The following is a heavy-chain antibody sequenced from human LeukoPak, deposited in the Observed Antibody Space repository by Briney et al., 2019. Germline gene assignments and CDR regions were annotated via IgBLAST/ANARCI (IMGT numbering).Heavy chain of an antibody. Sequence: ASVKVSCKASGDTFNRYTFSWVRQAPGQGLEWMGRIIPIMGIANYAQKFQGRVTIIADKSTNTAYMELRGLRSDDTARYYCATAIYNDSGDYYFYYMDVWGQGTTVTVSS. CDR2: IIPIMGIA. J-gene: IGHJ6*03. CDR1: GDTFNRYT. CDR3: ATAIYNDSGDYYFYYMDV. V-gene: IGHV1-69*02. D-gene: IGHD3/OR15-3a*01.